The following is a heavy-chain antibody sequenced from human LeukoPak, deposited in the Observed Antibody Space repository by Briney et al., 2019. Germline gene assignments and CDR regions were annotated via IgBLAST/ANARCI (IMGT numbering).Heavy chain of an antibody. D-gene: IGHD2-8*01. CDR1: GFTFSSYG. Sequence: PGGSLRLSCAASGFTFSSYGMHWVRQAPGKGLEWVAVIWYDGSNKYYADSVKGRFTISRDNSKNTLYLQMNSLRAEDTAVYCCAREGPLSDYCTNGVCSKAFDYWGQGTLVTVSS. J-gene: IGHJ4*02. CDR3: AREGPLSDYCTNGVCSKAFDY. CDR2: IWYDGSNK. V-gene: IGHV3-33*01.